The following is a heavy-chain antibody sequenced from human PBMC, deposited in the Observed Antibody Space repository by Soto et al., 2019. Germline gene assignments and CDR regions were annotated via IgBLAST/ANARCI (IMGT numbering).Heavy chain of an antibody. J-gene: IGHJ6*02. V-gene: IGHV1-18*01. CDR2: ISAYNGNT. D-gene: IGHD2-8*01. CDR3: ARDHGYCTNGGCSNYYYYGMDV. Sequence: ASVKVSCKASGYTFTSYCISWVLQAPGQGLEWMGWISAYNGNTNYAQNLQGRVTMTTDTSTSTAYMELRSLRSDDTAVYYCARDHGYCTNGGCSNYYYYGMDVWGQGTTVTVSS. CDR1: GYTFTSYC.